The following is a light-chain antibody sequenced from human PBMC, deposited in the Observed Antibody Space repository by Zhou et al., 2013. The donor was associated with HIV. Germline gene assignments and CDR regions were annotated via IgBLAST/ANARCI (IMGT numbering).Light chain of an antibody. CDR1: QSVSSSY. V-gene: IGKV3-20*01. CDR3: QQYDRSPLT. CDR2: GAS. J-gene: IGKJ4*01. Sequence: EFVLTQSPGTLSLSPGERATLSCRASQSVSSSYLTWYQQKPGQAPRLLIYGASSRATGIPDRFSGSGSGTDFTLTISSLEPEDFAVYYCQQYDRSPLTFGGGTKVEIK.